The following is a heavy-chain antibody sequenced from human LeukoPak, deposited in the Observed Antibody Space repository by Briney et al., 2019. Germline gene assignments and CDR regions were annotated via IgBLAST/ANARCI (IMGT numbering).Heavy chain of an antibody. CDR1: GFTFSSYD. Sequence: AGGSLRLSCAASGFTFSSYDMHWVRQATGKGLEWVSGISTAGDTYYPGSVKGRFTISRDNSKNTLHLQMNSLRAEDTAVYFCARRSGVAVAGAFDYWGQGTLVTVSS. D-gene: IGHD6-19*01. V-gene: IGHV3-13*01. J-gene: IGHJ4*02. CDR2: ISTAGDT. CDR3: ARRSGVAVAGAFDY.